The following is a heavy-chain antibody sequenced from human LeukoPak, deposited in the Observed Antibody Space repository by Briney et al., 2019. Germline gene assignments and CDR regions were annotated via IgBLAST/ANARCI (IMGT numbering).Heavy chain of an antibody. D-gene: IGHD3-10*01. CDR1: GFTFNNYA. CDR3: GKDQGVQWFGEFSYFDY. CDR2: ISGSGDRT. Sequence: GGSLRLSCAASGFTFNNYAMSWVRQAPGKGLEWVSAISGSGDRTYYADFGKGRSTISTDNSKTTLYLQMNSLRAGDSAVYHCGKDQGVQWFGEFSYFDYWGQGTLLTVAS. V-gene: IGHV3-23*01. J-gene: IGHJ4*02.